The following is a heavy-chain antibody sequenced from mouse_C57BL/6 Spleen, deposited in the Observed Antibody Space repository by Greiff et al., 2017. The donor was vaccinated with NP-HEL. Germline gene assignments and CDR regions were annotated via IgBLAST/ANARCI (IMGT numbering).Heavy chain of an antibody. CDR2: IDPSDSYT. CDR1: GYTFTSYW. CDR3: AGNEYYYGSSYVAWFAY. V-gene: IGHV1-50*01. Sequence: VQLQQPGAELVKPGASVKLSCKASGYTFTSYWMQWVKQRPGQGLEWIGEIDPSDSYTNYNQKFKGKATLTVDTSSSTAYMQLSSLTSGGSAVYYCAGNEYYYGSSYVAWFAYWGQGTLVTVSA. D-gene: IGHD1-1*01. J-gene: IGHJ3*01.